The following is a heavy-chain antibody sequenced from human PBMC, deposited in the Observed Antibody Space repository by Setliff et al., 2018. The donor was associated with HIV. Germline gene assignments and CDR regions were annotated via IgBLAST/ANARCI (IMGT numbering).Heavy chain of an antibody. CDR2: IYISGTT. CDR3: AREHCSGGSCNGFDI. Sequence: ASETLSLTCTVSGGSISTSYWNWIRQPPGKGLEWIAYIYISGTTNYNPSLKSRVTISLDTSRNQFSLKLGSVTAEDTAMYYGAREHCSGGSCNGFDIWGQGTMVTVSS. CDR1: GGSISTSY. J-gene: IGHJ3*02. D-gene: IGHD2-15*01. V-gene: IGHV4-4*09.